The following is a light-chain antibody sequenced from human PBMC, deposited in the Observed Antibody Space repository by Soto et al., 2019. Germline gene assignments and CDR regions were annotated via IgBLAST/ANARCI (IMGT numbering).Light chain of an antibody. CDR2: EAS. Sequence: IVLTQSPGTLSLSPGERATLSCRASQSISSSYLAWYQQKPGQAPRLLISEASSSATGIPDRFSGSGSGTDFTLTISRLEPEDSAVYYCQQYDTSPCTLGQGTKVESK. CDR1: QSISSSY. CDR3: QQYDTSPCT. V-gene: IGKV3-20*01. J-gene: IGKJ2*02.